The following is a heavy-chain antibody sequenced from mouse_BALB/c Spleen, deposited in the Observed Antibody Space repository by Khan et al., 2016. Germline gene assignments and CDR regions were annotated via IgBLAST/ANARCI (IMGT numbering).Heavy chain of an antibody. CDR1: GFSLTTSG. Sequence: QVQLKQSGPGLVAPSQSLSITCTVSGFSLTTSGVHWVRQPPGKGLQWLGIIWPGGRTNYNSALMSRLSISKDNAKSQLFLKMNSLQTDDTAMYYCARNWEYAMDYWGQGTSVTVSP. V-gene: IGHV2-9*02. CDR2: IWPGGRT. CDR3: ARNWEYAMDY. D-gene: IGHD4-1*01. J-gene: IGHJ4*01.